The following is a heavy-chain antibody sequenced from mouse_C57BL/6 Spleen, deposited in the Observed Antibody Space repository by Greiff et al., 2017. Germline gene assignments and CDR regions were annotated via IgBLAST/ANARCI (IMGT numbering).Heavy chain of an antibody. CDR3: ARDYGSRKYYFDY. V-gene: IGHV1-82*01. CDR1: GYAFSSSW. Sequence: QVQLQQSGPELVKPGASVKISCKASGYAFSSSWMNWVKQRPGKGLVWIGRIYPGDGDTNYNGKFKGKATLTADKSSSTAYMQLSSLTSEDSAVYFCARDYGSRKYYFDYWGQGTTLTVSS. D-gene: IGHD1-1*01. CDR2: IYPGDGDT. J-gene: IGHJ2*01.